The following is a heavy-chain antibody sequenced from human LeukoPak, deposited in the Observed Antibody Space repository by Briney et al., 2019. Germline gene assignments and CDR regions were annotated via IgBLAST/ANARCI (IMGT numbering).Heavy chain of an antibody. Sequence: QPGGSLRLSCAASGFTFSSYSMNWVRQAPGKGLEWVSYISSSSSTIYYADSVKGRFTISRDNAKNSLYLQMNSLRAEDTAVYYCARDGGFRDYYDGPAFDIWGQGTMVTVSS. J-gene: IGHJ3*02. CDR1: GFTFSSYS. V-gene: IGHV3-48*04. D-gene: IGHD3-22*01. CDR2: ISSSSSTI. CDR3: ARDGGFRDYYDGPAFDI.